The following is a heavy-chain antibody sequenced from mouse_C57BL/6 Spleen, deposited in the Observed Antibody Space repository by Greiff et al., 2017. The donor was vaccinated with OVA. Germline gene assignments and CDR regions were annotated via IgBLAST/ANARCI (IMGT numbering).Heavy chain of an antibody. D-gene: IGHD1-2*01. J-gene: IGHJ1*03. Sequence: VQLQQSGPELVKPGASVKIPCKASGYTFTDYNMDWVKQSHGKSLEWIGDINPNNGGTIYNQKFKGKATLTVDKSSSTAYMELRSLTSEDTAVFYCARRLSYWYFDVWGTGTTVTVSS. V-gene: IGHV1-18*01. CDR3: ARRLSYWYFDV. CDR2: INPNNGGT. CDR1: GYTFTDYN.